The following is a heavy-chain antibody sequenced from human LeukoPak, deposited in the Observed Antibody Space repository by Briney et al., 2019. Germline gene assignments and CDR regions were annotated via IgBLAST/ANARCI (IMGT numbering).Heavy chain of an antibody. D-gene: IGHD3-22*01. CDR2: IYHSGST. J-gene: IGHJ6*03. CDR1: GYSISSGYY. CDR3: ARCQGGDSSGYYFIYYYYYMDV. V-gene: IGHV4-38-2*02. Sequence: SETLSLTCTVSGYSISSGYYWGWIRQPPGKGLEWIGSIYHSGSTYYNPSLKSRVTISVDTSKNQFSLKLSSVTAADTAVYYCARCQGGDSSGYYFIYYYYYMDVWGKGTTVTVSS.